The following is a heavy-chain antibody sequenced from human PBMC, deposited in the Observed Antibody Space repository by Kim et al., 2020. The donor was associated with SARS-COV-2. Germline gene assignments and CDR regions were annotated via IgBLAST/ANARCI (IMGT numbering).Heavy chain of an antibody. CDR3: ARQRFGEKYFDY. CDR1: GGSISSSSYY. Sequence: SETLSLACTVSGGSISSSSYYWGWIRQPPGKGLEWIGSIYYSGSTYYNPSLKSRVTISVDTSKNQFSLKLSSVTAADTAVYYCARQRFGEKYFDYWGQGTLVTVSS. V-gene: IGHV4-39*01. D-gene: IGHD3-10*01. J-gene: IGHJ4*02. CDR2: IYYSGST.